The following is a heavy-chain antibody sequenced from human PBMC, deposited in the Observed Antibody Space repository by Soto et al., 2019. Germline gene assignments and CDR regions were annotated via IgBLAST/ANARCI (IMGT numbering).Heavy chain of an antibody. CDR3: ARAMSYGDYKYYYYYGMDV. CDR2: IWYDGSNK. Sequence: QVQLVESGGGVVQPGRSLRLSCAASGFTFSSYGMHWVRQAPGKGLEWVAVIWYDGSNKYYADSVKGRFTISRDNSKNTLYLQMNSLRAEDTAVYYCARAMSYGDYKYYYYYGMDVWGQGTTVTVSS. CDR1: GFTFSSYG. J-gene: IGHJ6*02. D-gene: IGHD4-17*01. V-gene: IGHV3-33*01.